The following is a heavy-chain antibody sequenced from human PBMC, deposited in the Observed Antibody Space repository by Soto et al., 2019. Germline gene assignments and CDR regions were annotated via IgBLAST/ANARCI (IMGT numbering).Heavy chain of an antibody. V-gene: IGHV1-18*01. Sequence: ASVKVSCKASGYTFTSYGISWVRQAPGQGLEWMGWISAYNGNTNYAQKLQGRVTMTTDTSTSTAYMELRSLRSDDTAVYYCARILDGYSPHPPGYWGQGTLVTVS. CDR1: GYTFTSYG. J-gene: IGHJ4*02. D-gene: IGHD4-4*01. CDR2: ISAYNGNT. CDR3: ARILDGYSPHPPGY.